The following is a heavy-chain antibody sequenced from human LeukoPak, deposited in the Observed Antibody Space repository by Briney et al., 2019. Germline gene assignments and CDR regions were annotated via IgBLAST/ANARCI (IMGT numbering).Heavy chain of an antibody. V-gene: IGHV1-8*01. CDR1: GYTFTSYD. D-gene: IGHD1-26*01. J-gene: IGHJ4*02. CDR3: ARDGTFYSGSFSYYFDY. CDR2: MNPNSGNT. Sequence: ASVKVSCKASGYTFTSYDINWVRQATGQGLEWMGWMNPNSGNTGYAQKFQGRVTMTRNTSISTAYMELSSLRSEDTAVYYCARDGTFYSGSFSYYFDYWGQGTLVTVSS.